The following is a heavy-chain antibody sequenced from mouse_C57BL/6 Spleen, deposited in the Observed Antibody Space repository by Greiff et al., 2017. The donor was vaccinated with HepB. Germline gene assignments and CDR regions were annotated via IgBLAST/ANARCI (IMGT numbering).Heavy chain of an antibody. CDR1: GYTFTDYY. J-gene: IGHJ1*03. V-gene: IGHV1-26*01. D-gene: IGHD1-1*01. Sequence: EVQLQQSGPELVKPGASVKISCKASGYTFTDYYMNWVKQSHGKSLEWIGDINPNKGGTSYNQKFKGKATLTVDKSASTAYMELRSLTSEDSAVYYCAITTVVARYFDVWGTGTTVTVSS. CDR2: INPNKGGT. CDR3: AITTVVARYFDV.